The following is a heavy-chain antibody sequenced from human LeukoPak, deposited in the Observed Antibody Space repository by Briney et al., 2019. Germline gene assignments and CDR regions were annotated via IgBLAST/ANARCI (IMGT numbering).Heavy chain of an antibody. CDR1: GFPFSSYW. J-gene: IGHJ6*02. CDR3: ARNQQLGGHSYYYYGMDV. CDR2: IKQDGSKK. Sequence: GGSLRLSCVASGFPFSSYWMTWVRQAPGKGLEWVANIKQDGSKKSYVDSVKGRFTISRDNAKNTLYLQMNSLRADDTAIYYCARNQQLGGHSYYYYGMDVWGQGTTVTVSS. V-gene: IGHV3-7*03. D-gene: IGHD3-16*01.